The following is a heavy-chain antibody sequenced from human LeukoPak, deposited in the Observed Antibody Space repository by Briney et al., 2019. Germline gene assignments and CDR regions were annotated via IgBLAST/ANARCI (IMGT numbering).Heavy chain of an antibody. CDR1: SGSISSSSYY. CDR2: INHSGRT. J-gene: IGHJ4*02. D-gene: IGHD4-17*01. V-gene: IGHV4-39*01. Sequence: SETLSLTCTVSSGSISSSSYYWAWIRQPPGKGLEWIGIINHSGRTYYKPSLKSRITISVDTSNNQFSLKLSSVTAADTAVYYCARLPTVTFFDYWGQGTLVTVSS. CDR3: ARLPTVTFFDY.